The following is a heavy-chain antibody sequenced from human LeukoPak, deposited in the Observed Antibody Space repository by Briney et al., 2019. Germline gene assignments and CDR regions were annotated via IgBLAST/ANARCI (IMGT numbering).Heavy chain of an antibody. Sequence: SVKVSCKASGGTFSSYAISWVRQAPGQGLEWMGGIIPIFGTANYAQKFQGRVTITTDESTSTAYMELSSLRSEDTAVYYCARATVVPAVKGAFDIWGQGTMVTVSS. J-gene: IGHJ3*02. CDR2: IIPIFGTA. CDR3: ARATVVPAVKGAFDI. D-gene: IGHD2-2*01. CDR1: GGTFSSYA. V-gene: IGHV1-69*05.